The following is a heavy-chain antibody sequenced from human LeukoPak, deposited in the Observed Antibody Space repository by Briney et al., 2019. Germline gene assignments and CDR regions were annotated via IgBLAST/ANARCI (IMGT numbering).Heavy chain of an antibody. CDR1: GFTFTNYG. J-gene: IGHJ4*02. Sequence: GTLRLSCAASGFTFTNYGMNWVRQAPGKGLEWVSAINESGGSTYYADSVKGRFTISRDNSKNTLYLQMNSLRAEDTAVYYCAKSGSYGGFDYWGQGTLVTVSS. D-gene: IGHD1-26*01. V-gene: IGHV3-23*01. CDR3: AKSGSYGGFDY. CDR2: INESGGST.